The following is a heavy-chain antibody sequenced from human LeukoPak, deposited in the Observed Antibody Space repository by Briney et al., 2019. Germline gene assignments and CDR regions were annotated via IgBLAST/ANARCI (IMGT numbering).Heavy chain of an antibody. Sequence: PGGSLRLSCAASGFTFSSYAMSWVRQAPGKGLEWVSAISGSGGSTYYADSVKGRFTISRDNSKNTLYLQMNSLRAEDTAVYYCARDSRAGYGMDVWGQGTTVTVSS. J-gene: IGHJ6*02. V-gene: IGHV3-23*01. CDR1: GFTFSSYA. CDR2: ISGSGGST. CDR3: ARDSRAGYGMDV. D-gene: IGHD3/OR15-3a*01.